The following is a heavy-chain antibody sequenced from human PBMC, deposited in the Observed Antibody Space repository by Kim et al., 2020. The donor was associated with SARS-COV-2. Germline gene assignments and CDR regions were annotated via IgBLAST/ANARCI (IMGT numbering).Heavy chain of an antibody. CDR3: AKGPDFWSAYGGGY. V-gene: IGHV3-23*01. CDR2: ISGSGDHT. D-gene: IGHD3-3*01. CDR1: GFTFRNYA. J-gene: IGHJ4*02. Sequence: GGSLRLSFAASGFTFRNYAMSWVRQPPGKGLEWVSLISGSGDHTYFEDSVKGRFTISRDNSKNTLSLQMNSLRVEDTAVYYCAKGPDFWSAYGGGYWGQGTLVTVSS.